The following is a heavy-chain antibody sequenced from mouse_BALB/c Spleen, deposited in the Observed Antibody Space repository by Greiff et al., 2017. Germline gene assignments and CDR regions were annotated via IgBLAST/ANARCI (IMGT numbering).Heavy chain of an antibody. CDR1: GFTFTDYY. V-gene: IGHV7-3*02. CDR2: IRNKANGYTT. Sequence: EVPLVESGGGLVQPGGSLRLSCATSGFTFTDYYMSWVRQPPGKALEWLGFIRNKANGYTTEYSASVKGRFTISRDNSQSILYLQMNTLRAEDSATYYSAREGTTVFDYWGQGTTLTVSS. CDR3: AREGTTVFDY. D-gene: IGHD1-1*01. J-gene: IGHJ2*01.